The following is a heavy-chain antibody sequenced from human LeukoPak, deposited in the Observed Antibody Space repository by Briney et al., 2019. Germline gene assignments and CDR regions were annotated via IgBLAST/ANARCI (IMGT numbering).Heavy chain of an antibody. CDR1: GFTFDDYG. V-gene: IGHV3-66*01. CDR2: IYSGGST. CDR3: ARAGSSFDLRYYFDY. J-gene: IGHJ4*02. Sequence: GGSLRLSCAASGFTFDDYGMSWVRQAPGKGLEWVSVIYSGGSTYYADSVKGRFTISRDNSKNTLYLQMNSLRAEDTAVYYCARAGSSFDLRYYFDYWGQGTLVTVSS.